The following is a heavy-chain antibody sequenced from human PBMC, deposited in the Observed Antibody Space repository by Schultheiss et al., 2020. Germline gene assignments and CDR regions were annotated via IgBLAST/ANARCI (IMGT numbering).Heavy chain of an antibody. CDR2: INHSGST. CDR1: GGSISSGGYY. Sequence: SQTLSLTCTVSGGSISSGGYYWSWIRQPPGKGLEWIGEINHSGSTNYNPSLKSRVTISVDTSKNQFSLKLSSVTAADTAVYYCARHSSMEMATITFDYWGQGTLVTVSS. D-gene: IGHD5-24*01. CDR3: ARHSSMEMATITFDY. J-gene: IGHJ4*02. V-gene: IGHV4-39*01.